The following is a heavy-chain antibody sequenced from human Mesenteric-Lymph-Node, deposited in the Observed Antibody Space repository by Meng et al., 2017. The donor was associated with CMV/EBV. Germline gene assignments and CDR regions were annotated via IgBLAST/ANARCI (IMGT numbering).Heavy chain of an antibody. V-gene: IGHV3-48*04. CDR1: GFTFTRYS. J-gene: IGHJ4*02. D-gene: IGHD3-22*01. CDR3: ARGEYYDRSAYYEGFDY. CDR2: ISTSSSII. Sequence: GESLKISCAASGFTFTRYSMNWVRQAPGKGLEWASHISTSSSIIYYADSVKGRFTISRDNAKNSLYLQMNSLRAEDTAVYYCARGEYYDRSAYYEGFDYWGRGTLVTVSS.